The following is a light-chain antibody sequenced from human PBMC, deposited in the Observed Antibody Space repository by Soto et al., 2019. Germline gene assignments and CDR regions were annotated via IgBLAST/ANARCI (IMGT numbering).Light chain of an antibody. Sequence: IVMAQSPATLSVSPGERATLSCRASRGISSNLAWYQQKPGQAPRLLIYDASTRATGIPARFSGSGSGTEFTLTIRSLQSEDFAVYYCHQYNNWPPWTFGQGTKGDIK. CDR2: DAS. J-gene: IGKJ1*01. V-gene: IGKV3-15*01. CDR1: RGISSN. CDR3: HQYNNWPPWT.